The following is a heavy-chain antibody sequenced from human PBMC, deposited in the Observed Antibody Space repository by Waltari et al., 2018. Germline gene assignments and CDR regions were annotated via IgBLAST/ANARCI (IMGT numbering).Heavy chain of an antibody. Sequence: QVQLVQSGAEVKKPGASVKVSCKASGYTFTGYYMHWVRQDPGQGLEWMGRINPNKGGTNYAHKFQGRVTMTRNTSISTAYMELSRLRSDDTAVYYCARAAASLWTLDYWGQGTLVTVSS. V-gene: IGHV1-2*06. CDR3: ARAAASLWTLDY. D-gene: IGHD6-25*01. CDR1: GYTFTGYY. J-gene: IGHJ4*02. CDR2: INPNKGGT.